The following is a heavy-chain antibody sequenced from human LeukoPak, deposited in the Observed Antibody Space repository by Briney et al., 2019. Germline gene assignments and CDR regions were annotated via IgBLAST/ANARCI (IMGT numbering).Heavy chain of an antibody. CDR3: ARQDSSGYYFDY. Sequence: KPSETLSLTCTVSGGSISSYYWSWIRQPPGKGLEWIGYIYTSGSTNYNPSLKSRVTISVDTSKNQFSLKLSSVTAADTAVYYCARQDSSGYYFDYWGQGTLVTVSS. J-gene: IGHJ4*02. V-gene: IGHV4-4*09. D-gene: IGHD3-22*01. CDR1: GGSISSYY. CDR2: IYTSGST.